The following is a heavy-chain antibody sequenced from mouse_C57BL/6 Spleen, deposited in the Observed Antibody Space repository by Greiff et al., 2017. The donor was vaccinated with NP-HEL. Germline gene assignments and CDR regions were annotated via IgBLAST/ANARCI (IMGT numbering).Heavy chain of an antibody. CDR1: GFTFSSYA. Sequence: EVHLVDSGEGLVKPGGSLKLSCAASGFTFSSYAMSWVRQTPEKRLEWVAYISSGGDYIYYADTVKGRFTISRDNARNTLYLQMSSLKSEDTAMYYCTREGQLGTWFAYWGQGTLVTVSA. V-gene: IGHV5-9-1*02. D-gene: IGHD3-3*01. CDR2: ISSGGDYI. J-gene: IGHJ3*01. CDR3: TREGQLGTWFAY.